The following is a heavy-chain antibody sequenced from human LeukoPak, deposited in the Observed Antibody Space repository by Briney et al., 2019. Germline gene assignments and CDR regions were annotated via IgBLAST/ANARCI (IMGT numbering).Heavy chain of an antibody. Sequence: PSETLSLTCAVYGGSFSGYYWSWIRQPPGKGLEWIGEINHSGSTNYNPSLKSRVTISVDTSKNQCSLKPSSVTAADTAVYYCARKWEYSSSWIFDYWGQGTLVTVSS. V-gene: IGHV4-34*01. CDR1: GGSFSGYY. CDR2: INHSGST. J-gene: IGHJ4*02. CDR3: ARKWEYSSSWIFDY. D-gene: IGHD6-13*01.